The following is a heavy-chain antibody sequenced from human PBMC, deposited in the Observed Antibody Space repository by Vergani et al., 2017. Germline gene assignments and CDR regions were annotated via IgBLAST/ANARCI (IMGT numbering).Heavy chain of an antibody. Sequence: EVQLVESGGGLVQPGRSLRLSCAASGFTFDDYAMHWVRQAPGKGLEWVSGISWNSGSIGYADSVKGRFTISRDNAKNSLYLLMNSLRAEDTAFYFCAKGGGAAGTPFYYSYGMDVWGQGTTVTVSS. CDR3: AKGGGAAGTPFYYSYGMDV. CDR2: ISWNSGSI. J-gene: IGHJ6*02. D-gene: IGHD6-13*01. CDR1: GFTFDDYA. V-gene: IGHV3-9*01.